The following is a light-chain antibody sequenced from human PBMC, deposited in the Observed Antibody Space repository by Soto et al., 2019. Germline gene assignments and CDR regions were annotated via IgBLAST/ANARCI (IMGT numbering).Light chain of an antibody. CDR2: DAT. V-gene: IGKV3-11*01. J-gene: IGKJ3*01. CDR1: QSVSSY. Sequence: EIVLTQSPATLSLSPGERATLSCRASQSVSSYLAWYQQKPGQAPRLLIYDATNRATAIPARFSGSWSGTGFTLTISSLKPEDSAVYYCQQRSNWPPFTFGPGTTVDMK. CDR3: QQRSNWPPFT.